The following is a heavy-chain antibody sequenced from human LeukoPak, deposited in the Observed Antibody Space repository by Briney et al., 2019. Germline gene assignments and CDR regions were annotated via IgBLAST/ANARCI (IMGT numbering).Heavy chain of an antibody. CDR3: ARSDGSGSYFTRGNWFDP. CDR2: IYPGDSDT. J-gene: IGHJ5*02. CDR1: GYSFTSYW. V-gene: IGHV5-51*01. D-gene: IGHD3-10*01. Sequence: PGESLKISCKGSGYSFTSYWIGWVRQMPGKGLERMGIIYPGDSDTRYSPSFQGQVTISADKSISTAYLQWSSLKASDTAMYYCARSDGSGSYFTRGNWFDPWGQGTLVTVSS.